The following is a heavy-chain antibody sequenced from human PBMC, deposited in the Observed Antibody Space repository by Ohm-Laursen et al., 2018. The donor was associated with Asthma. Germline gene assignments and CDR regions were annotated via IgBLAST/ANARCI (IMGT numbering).Heavy chain of an antibody. V-gene: IGHV1-8*02. CDR3: AREPRGYSGSYSTFDY. J-gene: IGHJ4*02. Sequence: SVKVSCKASGYTFTSYGISWVRQAPGQGLEWMGWMNPNSGNTGYAQKFQGRVTMTRNTSISTAYMELSSLRSEDTAVYYCAREPRGYSGSYSTFDYWGQGTLVTVSS. D-gene: IGHD1-26*01. CDR1: GYTFTSYG. CDR2: MNPNSGNT.